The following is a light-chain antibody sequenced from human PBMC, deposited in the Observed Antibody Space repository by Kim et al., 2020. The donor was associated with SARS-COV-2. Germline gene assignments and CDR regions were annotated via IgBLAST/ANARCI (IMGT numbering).Light chain of an antibody. CDR3: LQYNTYSRD. Sequence: APVGDRVTITCRASQSISSWLAWYQQKPGKAPILLIYDASSLESGVPSRFSGSGSGTEFTLTITSLQPDDVATYYCLQYNTYSRDFGQGTKVEIK. V-gene: IGKV1-5*01. J-gene: IGKJ1*01. CDR2: DAS. CDR1: QSISSW.